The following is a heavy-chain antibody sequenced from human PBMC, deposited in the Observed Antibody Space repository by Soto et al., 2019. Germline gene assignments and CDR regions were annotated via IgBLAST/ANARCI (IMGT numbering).Heavy chain of an antibody. CDR3: AKGDWGYNPRDYYYYGMDV. J-gene: IGHJ6*02. V-gene: IGHV3-30*18. CDR1: GFTFSSYG. Sequence: GGSLRLSCAASGFTFSSYGMHWVRQAPGKGLEWVAVISYDGSNKYYADSVKGRFTISRDNSKNTLYLQMNSLRAEDTAVYYCAKGDWGYNPRDYYYYGMDVWGQGTTVTVSS. D-gene: IGHD7-27*01. CDR2: ISYDGSNK.